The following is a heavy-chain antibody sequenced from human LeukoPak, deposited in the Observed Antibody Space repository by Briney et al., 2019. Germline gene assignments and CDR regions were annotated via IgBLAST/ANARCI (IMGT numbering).Heavy chain of an antibody. J-gene: IGHJ4*02. D-gene: IGHD5-18*01. V-gene: IGHV3-30*04. CDR3: ATAGGYSYGSRFDR. CDR2: ISYGGSPR. Sequence: PGGSLRLSCVGYGFTFRASPVHWVRQTPERGLEWVALISYGGSPRYYADFVKGRFTISRGDSRNTVYLQMNSLRGDDTALYFCATAGGYSYGSRFDRWGQGTLVTVSS. CDR1: GFTFRASP.